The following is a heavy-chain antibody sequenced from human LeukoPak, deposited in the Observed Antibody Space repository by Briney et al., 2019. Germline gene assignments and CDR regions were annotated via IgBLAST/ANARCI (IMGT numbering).Heavy chain of an antibody. J-gene: IGHJ4*02. D-gene: IGHD3-10*02. CDR1: GFTLSSYA. V-gene: IGHV3-23*01. Sequence: GGSLRLSCAASGFTLSSYAMSWVRQAPGKGLEWASAISGSGITTHYADSVKGRFTISRDKSKNTLYLQMSSLRAEDTAVYYCARKGNMFPFHYWGQGTLVTVSS. CDR3: ARKGNMFPFHY. CDR2: ISGSGITT.